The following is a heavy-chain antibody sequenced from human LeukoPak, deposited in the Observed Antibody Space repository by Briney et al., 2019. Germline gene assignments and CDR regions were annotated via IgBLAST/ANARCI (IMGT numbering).Heavy chain of an antibody. D-gene: IGHD5-18*01. CDR1: GFTFSYAW. Sequence: GGSLRLSCAASGFTFSYAWMSWVSQAPGKGLGWVGRIIGKNDGSTTDYAAPVKGRFTISRDDSQTTLYLQMNSLKTEDTAVYFCTSLNVDTAMVTTFRYWGQGTLVTVSS. V-gene: IGHV3-15*01. J-gene: IGHJ4*02. CDR3: TSLNVDTAMVTTFRY. CDR2: IIGKNDGSTT.